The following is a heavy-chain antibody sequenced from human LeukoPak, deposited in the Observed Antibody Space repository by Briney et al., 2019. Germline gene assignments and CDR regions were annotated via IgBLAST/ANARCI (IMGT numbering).Heavy chain of an antibody. V-gene: IGHV1-24*01. CDR1: GYTLTELS. D-gene: IGHD3-3*01. CDR2: FDPEDGET. J-gene: IGHJ4*02. CDR3: ATAPTRDFWSGYPALGFDY. Sequence: ASVKVSCKVSGYTLTELSMHWVRQAPGKGLEWMGGFDPEDGETIYAQKFQGRVTMTEDTSTDTAYMELSSLRSEDTAVYYCATAPTRDFWSGYPALGFDYWGQGTLVTVSS.